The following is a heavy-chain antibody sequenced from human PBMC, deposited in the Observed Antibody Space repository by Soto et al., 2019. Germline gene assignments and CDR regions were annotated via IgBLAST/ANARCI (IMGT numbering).Heavy chain of an antibody. J-gene: IGHJ5*02. V-gene: IGHV4-39*01. D-gene: IGHD3-10*01. CDR3: AMSLWFGNTPNWFDP. CDR1: GGSISSSSYY. Sequence: QLQLQESGPGLVKPSETLSLTCNVSGGSISSSSYYWGWIRQPPGKGLEWIASIYYSEHTYYNPSLRSRVTISVDTSKNQFSLKLRSVTAADTAVYYCAMSLWFGNTPNWFDPWGQGTLVTVSS. CDR2: IYYSEHT.